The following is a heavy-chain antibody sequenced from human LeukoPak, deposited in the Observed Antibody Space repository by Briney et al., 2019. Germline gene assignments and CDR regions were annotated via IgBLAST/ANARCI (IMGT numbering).Heavy chain of an antibody. CDR3: ARDQGGHDDY. V-gene: IGHV3-74*01. CDR1: GVTFSKYW. CDR2: INRDGTST. J-gene: IGHJ4*02. D-gene: IGHD5-12*01. Sequence: GGSLRLSCGASGVTFSKYWMHWVRQAPGKGLVWVSRINRDGTSTNYADSVKGRFTISGDNAKNTLYLQMNSLRDEDTAVYYCARDQGGHDDYWGQGTLVSVSS.